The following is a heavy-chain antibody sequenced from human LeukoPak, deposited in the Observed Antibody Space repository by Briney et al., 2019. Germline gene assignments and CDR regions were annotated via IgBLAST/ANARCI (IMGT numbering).Heavy chain of an antibody. D-gene: IGHD2/OR15-2a*01. CDR3: AKGKGGTSFNYCFDY. CDR1: GFCVGAYA. J-gene: IGHJ4*02. V-gene: IGHV3-23*03. CDR2: VHNDAATT. Sequence: PAGSLRLSCTASGFCVGAYAMIWVRQAPGKGLEWDSLVHNDAATTYYADSVRGRFTVSRDNSKNTLYLEMNSLRAEDTAVYYCAKGKGGTSFNYCFDYWGQGTPVSVSS.